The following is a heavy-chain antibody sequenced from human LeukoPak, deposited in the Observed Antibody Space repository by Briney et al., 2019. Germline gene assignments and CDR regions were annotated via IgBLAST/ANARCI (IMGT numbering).Heavy chain of an antibody. CDR3: ARELDTTNYDFWSGYYYYGMDV. V-gene: IGHV3-7*03. CDR1: GFTFRDYW. D-gene: IGHD3-3*01. J-gene: IGHJ6*02. Sequence: GGSLRLSCAASGFTFRDYWMSWVRQAPGKELEWVANIKQDGSEKYYVDSVKGRFTISRDNAKNSLYLQMNSLRVEDTAVYYCARELDTTNYDFWSGYYYYGMDVWGQGTTVTVSS. CDR2: IKQDGSEK.